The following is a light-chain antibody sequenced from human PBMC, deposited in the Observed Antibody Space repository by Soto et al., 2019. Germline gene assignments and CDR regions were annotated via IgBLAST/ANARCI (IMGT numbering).Light chain of an antibody. V-gene: IGLV2-11*01. CDR3: CSYAASYTGV. CDR1: SSDVGNYNY. J-gene: IGLJ3*02. Sequence: QSALTQPRSVSGSPGQSVTISCTGTSSDVGNYNYVAWYRQHPGKAPKLMIYDVAQRPSGVPDRFSGSKSGNTASLTISGLQAEDEADYYCCSYAASYTGVFGGGTKLTVL. CDR2: DVA.